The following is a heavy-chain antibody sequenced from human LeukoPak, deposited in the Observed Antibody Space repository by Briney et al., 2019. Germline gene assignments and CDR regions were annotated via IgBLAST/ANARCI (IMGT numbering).Heavy chain of an antibody. D-gene: IGHD1-1*01. CDR3: ARQLDSDAFDI. CDR1: GGSISSYY. Sequence: PSETLSLTCTVSGGSISSYYWSWIRQPPGKGLEWIGYIYYSGSTNYNPSLKSRVTISVDTSENQFSLKLSSVTAADTAVYYCARQLDSDAFDIWGQGTMVTVSS. J-gene: IGHJ3*02. V-gene: IGHV4-59*01. CDR2: IYYSGST.